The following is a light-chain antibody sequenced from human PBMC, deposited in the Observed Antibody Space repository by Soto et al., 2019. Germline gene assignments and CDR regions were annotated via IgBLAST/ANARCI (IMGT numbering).Light chain of an antibody. V-gene: IGKV1-5*03. CDR2: RAS. CDR3: QQYNSYFFT. J-gene: IGKJ3*01. CDR1: ETINGW. Sequence: DIQMTQSPSTLSASVGDRVNITCRASETINGWLAWYQQKPGKAPKLLISRASDLQTGVPTRFSGSGSGTEFTLTISSLQTDDFATYYCQQYNSYFFTFGPGTKVDDK.